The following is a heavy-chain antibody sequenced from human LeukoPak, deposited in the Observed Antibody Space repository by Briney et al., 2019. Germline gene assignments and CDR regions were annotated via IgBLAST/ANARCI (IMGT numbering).Heavy chain of an antibody. CDR1: GFTFSSYS. J-gene: IGHJ4*02. CDR3: ARDTHSRYGGNENDY. Sequence: PGGSLRLSCAASGFTFSSYSMNRVRQAPGKGLEWVSSISSSSSYIYYADSVKGRFTISRDNAKNSLYLQMNSLRAEDTAVYYCARDTHSRYGGNENDYWGQGTLVTVSS. V-gene: IGHV3-21*01. CDR2: ISSSSSYI. D-gene: IGHD4-23*01.